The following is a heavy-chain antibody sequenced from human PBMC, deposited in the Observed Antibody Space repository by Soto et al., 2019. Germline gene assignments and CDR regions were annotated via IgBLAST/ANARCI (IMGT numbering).Heavy chain of an antibody. CDR1: GFTFSSYE. J-gene: IGHJ4*02. Sequence: EVQLVESGGGLVQPGGSLRLSCAASGFTFSSYEMNWVRQAPGKGLEWVSYISSSGSTIYYADSVKGRFTISRDNAKNSLDLQMNSLRAEDTAVYYCAREREVGDFWSGGVMFDYWGQGTLVTVSS. V-gene: IGHV3-48*03. CDR2: ISSSGSTI. D-gene: IGHD3-3*01. CDR3: AREREVGDFWSGGVMFDY.